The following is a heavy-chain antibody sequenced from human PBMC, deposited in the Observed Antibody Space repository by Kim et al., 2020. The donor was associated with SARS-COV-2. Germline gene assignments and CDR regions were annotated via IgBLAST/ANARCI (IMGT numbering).Heavy chain of an antibody. CDR2: IHHSGST. CDR3: ARHFGSGSYFY. D-gene: IGHD3-10*01. CDR1: GGSISSYY. V-gene: IGHV4-59*01. J-gene: IGHJ4*02. Sequence: SETLSLTCTVSGGSISSYYWSWIRQPPEKGLEWIGYIHHSGSTNYNPSLKSRVTISLNTAKNLFSLRLSSVTAADTAVYYCARHFGSGSYFYWGQGTLATVSS.